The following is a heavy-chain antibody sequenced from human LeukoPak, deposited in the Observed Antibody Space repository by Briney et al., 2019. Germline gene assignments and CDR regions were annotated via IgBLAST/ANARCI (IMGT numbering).Heavy chain of an antibody. CDR1: GYSFTCYW. CDR2: IYPGDSDT. Sequence: GESLKISCKGSGYSFTCYWIGWVRQMPGKGLEWMGIIYPGDSDTRYSPSFQGQVTISADKSISTAYLQWSSLKASDTAMYYCARSTYYDFWSGYYTHYFDYWGQGTLVTVSS. CDR3: ARSTYYDFWSGYYTHYFDY. V-gene: IGHV5-51*01. D-gene: IGHD3-3*01. J-gene: IGHJ4*02.